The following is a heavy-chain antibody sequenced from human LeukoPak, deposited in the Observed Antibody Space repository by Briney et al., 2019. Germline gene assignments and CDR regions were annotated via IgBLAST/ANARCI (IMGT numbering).Heavy chain of an antibody. D-gene: IGHD4-23*01. CDR1: GFTFDDYA. V-gene: IGHV3-9*01. Sequence: GGSLRLSCAASGFTFDDYAMHWVRQAPGKGLEWVSDISWNSGSIGYADSVKGRFTISRDNAKNSLYLQMSSLRAEDTALYYCAKDRGSTVGTPAHWGQGTLVTVSS. CDR3: AKDRGSTVGTPAH. CDR2: ISWNSGSI. J-gene: IGHJ4*02.